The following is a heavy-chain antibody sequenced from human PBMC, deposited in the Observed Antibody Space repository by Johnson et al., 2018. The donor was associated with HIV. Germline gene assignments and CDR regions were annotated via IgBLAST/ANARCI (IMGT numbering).Heavy chain of an antibody. CDR1: GFTFSGYW. CDR2: LKEAGSEK. J-gene: IGHJ3*02. Sequence: VQLVESGGGLVKPGGSLRLSCAASGFTFSGYWMTWVRQAPGKVLEWVANLKEAGSEKYYVDSVKGRFTITRDNSKNTLYRQMNSLMTDHTAVYYCARGYTWTDVSIWGQGTIVTVSS. V-gene: IGHV3-7*04. CDR3: ARGYTWTDVSI. D-gene: IGHD1-1*01.